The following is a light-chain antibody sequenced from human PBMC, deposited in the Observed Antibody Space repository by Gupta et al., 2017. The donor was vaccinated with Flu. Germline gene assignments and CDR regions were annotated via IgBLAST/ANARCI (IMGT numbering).Light chain of an antibody. J-gene: IGLJ2*01. CDR1: NIGGKS. Sequence: RASIKGGKGNIGGKSVNWYQQKPGQAPVVVLYDNNDRPSEIPARFSGSNSGNTATLTISRVEAGEEADYFCQVWDSSSDHPVVFGGGTKLTVL. CDR3: QVWDSSSDHPVV. CDR2: DNN. V-gene: IGLV3-21*02.